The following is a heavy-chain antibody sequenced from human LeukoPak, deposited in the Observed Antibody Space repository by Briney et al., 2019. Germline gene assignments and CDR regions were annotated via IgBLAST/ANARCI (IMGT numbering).Heavy chain of an antibody. Sequence: ASVKVSCKASGYTFTGYYMHWVRQAPGQGLEWMGWINPNSGGTNYAQKFQGRATMTRDTSISTAYMELSRLRSDDTAVYYCATIDIVVVPAAIPRNWFDPWGQGTLVTVSS. J-gene: IGHJ5*02. V-gene: IGHV1-2*02. CDR3: ATIDIVVVPAAIPRNWFDP. CDR2: INPNSGGT. D-gene: IGHD2-2*02. CDR1: GYTFTGYY.